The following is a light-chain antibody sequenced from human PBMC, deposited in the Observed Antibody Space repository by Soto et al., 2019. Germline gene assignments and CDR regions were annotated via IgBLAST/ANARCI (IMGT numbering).Light chain of an antibody. V-gene: IGLV2-14*03. CDR3: SSYTSSDTWV. CDR2: NVN. Sequence: QSVLTQPASVSGSPGQSITISCTGTSSDLGDYNSVSWYQHHPDKAPKLMIYNVNYRPSGVSNRFSGYKSGNTASLTISGLQAEDEDDYYCSSYTSSDTWVFGGGTKLTVL. CDR1: SSDLGDYNS. J-gene: IGLJ3*02.